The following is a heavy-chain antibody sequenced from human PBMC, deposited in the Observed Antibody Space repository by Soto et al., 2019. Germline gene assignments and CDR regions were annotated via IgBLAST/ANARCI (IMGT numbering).Heavy chain of an antibody. V-gene: IGHV3-72*01. CDR1: GFTFSDHY. CDR3: ARSGTMITKYYYALDV. D-gene: IGHD3-16*01. CDR2: SRDKANSYTT. J-gene: IGHJ6*02. Sequence: EVQLVESGGGLVQPGGSLRLSCAASGFTFSDHYMDWVRQAPGKGLEWVGRSRDKANSYTTVYAASVKGRFSISRDDSKNTLYLQMNSLQTEDTAVYYCARSGTMITKYYYALDVWGQGTTVTVSS.